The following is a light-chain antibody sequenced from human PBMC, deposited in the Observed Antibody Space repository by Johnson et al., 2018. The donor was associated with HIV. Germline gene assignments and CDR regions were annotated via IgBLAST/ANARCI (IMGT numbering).Light chain of an antibody. V-gene: IGLV1-51*02. J-gene: IGLJ1*01. CDR3: GTWDSSLSAYV. CDR1: SSNIGNSY. Sequence: QSVLTQPPSVSAAPGQKVTISCSGSSSNIGNSYISWYQQLPGTAPKLLIYKNDQRPSGISDRFSGSKSATSATMGLTGLQTGDEADYYCGTWDSSLSAYVFGTGTNVTVL. CDR2: KND.